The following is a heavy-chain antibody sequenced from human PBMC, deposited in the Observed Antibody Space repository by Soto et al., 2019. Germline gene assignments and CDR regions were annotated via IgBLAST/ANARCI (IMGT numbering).Heavy chain of an antibody. V-gene: IGHV3-23*01. CDR2: ISGSGGST. Sequence: PGGSLRLSCAASGFTFSSYAMSWVRQAPGKGLEWVSAISGSGGSTYYADSVKGRFTISRDNSKNTLYLQMNSLRAEDTAVYYCAKTYYYDSSGYSDYWGQGTLVTAPQ. CDR3: AKTYYYDSSGYSDY. J-gene: IGHJ4*02. D-gene: IGHD3-22*01. CDR1: GFTFSSYA.